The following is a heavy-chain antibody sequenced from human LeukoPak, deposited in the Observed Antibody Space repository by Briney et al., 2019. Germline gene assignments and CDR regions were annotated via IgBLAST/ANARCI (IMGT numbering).Heavy chain of an antibody. D-gene: IGHD2-8*02. CDR1: GFTFSSYS. V-gene: IGHV3-48*02. Sequence: GGSLRLSCAASGFTFSSYSMNWGRQAPGKGLEWVSYISSSSSTIYYADSVKGRFTISRDNAKNSLYLQMNSLRDEDTAVYYCARDHRTGGVCYDAFDIWGQGTMVTVSS. CDR2: ISSSSSTI. J-gene: IGHJ3*02. CDR3: ARDHRTGGVCYDAFDI.